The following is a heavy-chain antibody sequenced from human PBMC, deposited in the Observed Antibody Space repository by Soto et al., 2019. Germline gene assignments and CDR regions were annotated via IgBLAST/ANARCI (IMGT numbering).Heavy chain of an antibody. CDR1: GFTFSSYG. CDR3: AKDYYDSSGYVPFDY. J-gene: IGHJ4*02. Sequence: GGSLRLSCAASGFTFSSYGMHWVRQAPGKGLEWVAVISYDGSNKYYADSVKGRFTISRDNSKNTLSLQMSSLRAEDTAVYYCAKDYYDSSGYVPFDYWGQGTVVTSPQ. CDR2: ISYDGSNK. V-gene: IGHV3-30*18. D-gene: IGHD3-22*01.